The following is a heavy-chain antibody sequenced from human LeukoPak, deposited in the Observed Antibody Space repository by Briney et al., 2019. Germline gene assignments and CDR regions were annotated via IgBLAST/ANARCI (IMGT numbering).Heavy chain of an antibody. CDR3: AKVRYIEAAGTDWFDP. CDR2: ISGSGGST. J-gene: IGHJ5*02. D-gene: IGHD6-13*01. V-gene: IGHV3-23*01. Sequence: GGSLRLSCAASGFTFSSYAMSWVRQAPGKGLEWVSAISGSGGSTYYADSVKGRFTISRDNSKNTLYLQMNSLRAEDTAVYYCAKVRYIEAAGTDWFDPWGQGTLVTVSS. CDR1: GFTFSSYA.